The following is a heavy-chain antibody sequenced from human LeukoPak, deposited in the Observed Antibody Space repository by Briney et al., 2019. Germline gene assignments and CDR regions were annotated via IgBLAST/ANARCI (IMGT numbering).Heavy chain of an antibody. Sequence: PGGSLRLSCAASGFTFSSYSMNWVRQAPGKGLEWVSSISSSSSYIYYADSVKGRFTISRDNAKNSLYLQMNSLRAEDTAVYYCARAPIGPGYSSGWYLSSDYWGQGTLVTVSS. V-gene: IGHV3-21*01. CDR1: GFTFSSYS. CDR2: ISSSSSYI. J-gene: IGHJ4*02. D-gene: IGHD6-19*01. CDR3: ARAPIGPGYSSGWYLSSDY.